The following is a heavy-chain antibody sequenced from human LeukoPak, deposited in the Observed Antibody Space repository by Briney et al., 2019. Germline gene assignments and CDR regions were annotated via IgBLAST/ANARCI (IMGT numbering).Heavy chain of an antibody. V-gene: IGHV3-23*01. Sequence: PGGSLRLSCAASGFTFSTYAMGWVRQAPGKGLEWVSAIVGSGGITYYADSVKGRFTISGDNSRNTVYLQMNSLRAEDTAVYFCAKGSTTSGYYFDPWGQGTLVTVSS. D-gene: IGHD2/OR15-2a*01. CDR2: IVGSGGIT. J-gene: IGHJ4*02. CDR3: AKGSTTSGYYFDP. CDR1: GFTFSTYA.